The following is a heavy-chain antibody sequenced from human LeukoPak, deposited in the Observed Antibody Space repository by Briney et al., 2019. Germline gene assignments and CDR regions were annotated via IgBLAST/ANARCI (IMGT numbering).Heavy chain of an antibody. CDR3: ARTGYLSALDY. CDR1: GGSISSSSYY. CDR2: IYYSGST. J-gene: IGHJ4*02. V-gene: IGHV4-39*07. Sequence: SETLSLTCTVSGGSISSSSYYWGWIRQPPGKGLEWIGSIYYSGSTYYNPSLKSRVTISVDTSKNQFSLKLSSVTAADTAVYYCARTGYLSALDYWGQGTLVTVSS. D-gene: IGHD3-9*01.